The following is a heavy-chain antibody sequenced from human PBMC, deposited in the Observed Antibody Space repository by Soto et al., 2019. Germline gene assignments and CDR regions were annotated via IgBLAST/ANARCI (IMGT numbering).Heavy chain of an antibody. V-gene: IGHV3-7*03. CDR3: ARPRFRGMDV. Sequence: GGSLRLSCVGSGFRISNYFMSWVRQAPGKGLEWVANIKEDVSEKYYVESVKGRFTISRDNAKNSLYLQVNSLRDEDTAVYYCARPRFRGMDVWGQGTKVTVSS. CDR2: IKEDVSEK. J-gene: IGHJ6*02. CDR1: GFRISNYF. D-gene: IGHD3-10*01.